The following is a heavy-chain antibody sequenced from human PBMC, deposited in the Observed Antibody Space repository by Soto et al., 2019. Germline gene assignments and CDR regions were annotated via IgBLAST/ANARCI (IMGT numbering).Heavy chain of an antibody. J-gene: IGHJ4*02. CDR2: ISSSSSYI. Sequence: EVQLVESGGGLVKPGGSLRLSCAASGFTFSSYSMNWVRQAPGKGLEWVSSISSSSSYIYYADSVKGRFTISRDNAKNSLYLQINSLRAEDTAVYYCARYAYCSGGSCLHFDYWGQGTLVTVSS. V-gene: IGHV3-21*01. CDR3: ARYAYCSGGSCLHFDY. D-gene: IGHD2-15*01. CDR1: GFTFSSYS.